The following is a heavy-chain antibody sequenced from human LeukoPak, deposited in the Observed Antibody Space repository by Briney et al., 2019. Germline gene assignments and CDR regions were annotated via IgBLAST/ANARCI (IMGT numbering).Heavy chain of an antibody. CDR2: IDKDGNEI. J-gene: IGHJ4*02. CDR1: GLSIRNFW. V-gene: IGHV3-7*01. CDR3: VTDGDKWNDFEY. Sequence: PGGSLRLSCAASGLSIRNFWMHWVRQAPGKGLEWVAIIDKDGNEIKYVDSVKGRFTLSRDSAKNSVYLQMNSLTTEDTALYYCVTDGDKWNDFEYWGQGTLVTVSS. D-gene: IGHD1-1*01.